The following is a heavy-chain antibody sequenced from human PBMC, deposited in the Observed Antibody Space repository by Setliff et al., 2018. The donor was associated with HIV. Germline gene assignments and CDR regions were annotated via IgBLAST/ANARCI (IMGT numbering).Heavy chain of an antibody. CDR3: ARSRTSSGYYGVTGYGMDV. V-gene: IGHV4-59*11. D-gene: IGHD3-22*01. J-gene: IGHJ6*02. CDR1: GDSITGHY. CDR2: IFYTGST. Sequence: PSETLSLTCTVSGDSITGHYWNWIRQPPGKGLEWIGYIFYTGSTNYNPSLKSRVTISVDTSKNQFSLKLNSVTTADTAVYYCARSRTSSGYYGVTGYGMDVWGQGTTVTVSS.